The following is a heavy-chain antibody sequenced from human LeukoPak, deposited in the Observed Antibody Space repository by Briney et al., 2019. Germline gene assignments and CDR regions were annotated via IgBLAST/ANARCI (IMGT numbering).Heavy chain of an antibody. J-gene: IGHJ4*02. V-gene: IGHV1-18*01. CDR2: ISAYNGNT. Sequence: GASVKVSCKASGYTFTSYGISWVRQAPGQGLEWMGWISAYNGNTNYAQKLQGRVTMTTDTSTSTAYMELRSLRSDDTAVYYCARSSPAGAVAGSFDYWGRGTLVTVSS. D-gene: IGHD6-19*01. CDR1: GYTFTSYG. CDR3: ARSSPAGAVAGSFDY.